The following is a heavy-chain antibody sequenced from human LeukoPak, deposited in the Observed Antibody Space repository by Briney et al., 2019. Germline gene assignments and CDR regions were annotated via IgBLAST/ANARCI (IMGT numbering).Heavy chain of an antibody. Sequence: ASVKVSCKASGYTFTSYAMHWVRQAPGQRLEWMGWINAGNGNTKYSQKFQGRVTMTEDTSTDTAYMELSSLRSEDTAVYYCALLGYCSGGSCSGDYWGQGTLVTVSS. CDR3: ALLGYCSGGSCSGDY. CDR1: GYTFTSYA. V-gene: IGHV1-3*01. CDR2: INAGNGNT. J-gene: IGHJ4*02. D-gene: IGHD2-15*01.